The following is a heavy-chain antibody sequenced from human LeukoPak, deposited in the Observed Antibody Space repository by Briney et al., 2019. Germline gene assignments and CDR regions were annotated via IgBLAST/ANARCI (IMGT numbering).Heavy chain of an antibody. CDR1: GFTVSSNY. CDR3: ARDLRWYYTSSHDAFDI. D-gene: IGHD4-23*01. V-gene: IGHV3-53*01. CDR2: IYSGGST. Sequence: PGGSLRLSCAASGFTVSSNYMSWVRQAPGKGLEWVSVIYSGGSTYYADSVKGRFTISRDNSKNTLYLRMNSLRAEDTAVYYCARDLRWYYTSSHDAFDIWGQGTMVTVSS. J-gene: IGHJ3*02.